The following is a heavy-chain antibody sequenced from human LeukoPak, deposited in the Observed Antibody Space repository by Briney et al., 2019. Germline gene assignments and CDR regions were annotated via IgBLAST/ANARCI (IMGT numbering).Heavy chain of an antibody. V-gene: IGHV3-30*04. CDR1: GFTFSSYV. D-gene: IGHD1-14*01. J-gene: IGHJ4*02. CDR2: ISYDGSNE. CDR3: AYYHVDEEPPTF. Sequence: GRSLRLSCAASGFTFSSYVMHWVRQAPGKGLEWVAIISYDGSNEYYADSVKGRFTVSRDNSKNMLYLQMNSLRAEDTAVYYCAYYHVDEEPPTFWGQGTLVTVSS.